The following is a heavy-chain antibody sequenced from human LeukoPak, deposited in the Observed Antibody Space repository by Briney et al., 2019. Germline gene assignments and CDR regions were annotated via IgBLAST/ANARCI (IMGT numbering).Heavy chain of an antibody. Sequence: SETLSLTCTVSGDSISSGGYYWSWIRQHPGKGLEWIGYIYYSGSTYYNPSLKSRVTISVDTSKNQFSLKLSSVTAADTAVYYCARVGFYYDSSGYYPYYFDYWGQGTLVTVSS. V-gene: IGHV4-31*03. CDR2: IYYSGST. D-gene: IGHD3-22*01. J-gene: IGHJ4*02. CDR3: ARVGFYYDSSGYYPYYFDY. CDR1: GDSISSGGYY.